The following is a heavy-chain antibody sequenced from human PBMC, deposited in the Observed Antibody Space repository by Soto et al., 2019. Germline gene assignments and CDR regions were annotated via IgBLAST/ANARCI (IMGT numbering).Heavy chain of an antibody. CDR1: GYTFTSYY. CDR2: INPSGGST. V-gene: IGHV1-46*01. Sequence: ASVKVSCKASGYTFTSYYMHWVRQAPGQGLEWMGIINPSGGSTSYAQKFQGRVTMTRDTSTSTVYMELSSLRSEDTAVYYCARECGLGAATYYYGMDVWGQGTTVTVSS. J-gene: IGHJ6*02. D-gene: IGHD1-26*01. CDR3: ARECGLGAATYYYGMDV.